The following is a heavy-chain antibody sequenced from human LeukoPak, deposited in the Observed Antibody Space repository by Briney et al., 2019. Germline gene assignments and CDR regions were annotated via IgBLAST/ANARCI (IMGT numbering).Heavy chain of an antibody. CDR2: ISWDGGST. V-gene: IGHV3-43*01. CDR1: GFTFSAYS. CDR3: AKDKGIVATIYYFDY. Sequence: PGGSLRLSCATSGFTFSAYSMSWVRQAPGKGLEWVSLISWDGGSTYYADSVKGRFTISRDNSKNSLYLQMNSLRTEDTALYYCAKDKGIVATIYYFDYWGQGTLVTVSS. D-gene: IGHD5-12*01. J-gene: IGHJ4*02.